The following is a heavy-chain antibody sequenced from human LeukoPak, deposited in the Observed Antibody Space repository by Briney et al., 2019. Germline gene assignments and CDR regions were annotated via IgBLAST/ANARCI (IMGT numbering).Heavy chain of an antibody. CDR2: IYYSGST. D-gene: IGHD3-10*01. CDR1: GGSISSGYYY. V-gene: IGHV4-30-4*01. Sequence: SETLPLTCTVSGGSISSGYYYWSWIRQPPGKGLEWIGYIYYSGSTYYNPSLKSRVTISVDTSKNQFSLKLSSVTAADTAVYYCARRNKGFGELFQFDYWGQGTLVTVSS. CDR3: ARRNKGFGELFQFDY. J-gene: IGHJ4*02.